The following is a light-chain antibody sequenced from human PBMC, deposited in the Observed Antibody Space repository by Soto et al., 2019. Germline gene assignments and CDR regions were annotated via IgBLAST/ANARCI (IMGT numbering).Light chain of an antibody. CDR3: QQRGDRPMYT. Sequence: EIVLTQSPGTLSLSPGERATPSCRASQSVCHFAWYQQKPGQAPRVLMSDAFTRASGTPARFSGSGSGTDFTLTISSLEPEDFAVYYCQQRGDRPMYTFGQGTILEI. J-gene: IGKJ2*01. CDR1: QSVCH. V-gene: IGKV3-11*01. CDR2: DAF.